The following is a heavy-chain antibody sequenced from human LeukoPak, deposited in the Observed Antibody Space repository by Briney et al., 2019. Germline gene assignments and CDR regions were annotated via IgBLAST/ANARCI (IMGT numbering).Heavy chain of an antibody. J-gene: IGHJ3*02. CDR1: GGSISSSSYY. V-gene: IGHV4-39*01. CDR2: IYYSGST. CDR3: ARYTASYWTAFDI. D-gene: IGHD3/OR15-3a*01. Sequence: SETLSLTCTVSGGSISSSSYYWGWIRQPPGKGLEWIGSIYYSGSTFYNPSLKSRVAMSIDTSKNQFSLKLSSVTAADTAVYYCARYTASYWTAFDIWGQGTMVTVSS.